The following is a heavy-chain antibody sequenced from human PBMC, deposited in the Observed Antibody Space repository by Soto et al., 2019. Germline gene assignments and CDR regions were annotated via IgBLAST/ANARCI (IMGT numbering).Heavy chain of an antibody. Sequence: QVQLQESGPGLVKPSETLSLTCTVSDDSSSSYKWSWIRQPPGRRLEWIGYIDSSGGTSYNPSLQSRVTVSVDTSTKQLSRTLSSVTAADTAVYYCVRQGFGRLHGPVDVWVQGTTVTVSS. CDR3: VRQGFGRLHGPVDV. CDR2: IDSSGGT. V-gene: IGHV4-59*08. D-gene: IGHD3-10*01. J-gene: IGHJ6*02. CDR1: DDSSSSYK.